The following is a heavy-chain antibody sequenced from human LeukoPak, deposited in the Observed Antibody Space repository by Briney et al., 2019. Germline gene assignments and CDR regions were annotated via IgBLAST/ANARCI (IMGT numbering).Heavy chain of an antibody. J-gene: IGHJ6*02. Sequence: PSETLSLTCTVSGGSISSGGYYWSWIRQHLGKGLEWIGYIYYSGSTYYNPSLKSRVTISVDTSKNQFSLKLSSVTAADTAVYYCARPNSGYYYGMDVWGQGTTVTVSS. CDR2: IYYSGST. CDR3: ARPNSGYYYGMDV. CDR1: GGSISSGGYY. D-gene: IGHD3-10*01. V-gene: IGHV4-31*03.